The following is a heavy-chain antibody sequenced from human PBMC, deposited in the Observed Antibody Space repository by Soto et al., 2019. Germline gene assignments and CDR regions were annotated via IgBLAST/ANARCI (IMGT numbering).Heavy chain of an antibody. CDR3: ARDDYGGNRLFDP. Sequence: QVQLVQSGAEVKKPGASVKVSCKASGYTFTSYYMHWVRQAPGQGLEWMGIINPSGGSTTYAQKFQGRVFMTGDTSTHTVYMELSSLRSEDTAVYYCARDDYGGNRLFDPWGQGTLVTVSS. V-gene: IGHV1-46*01. J-gene: IGHJ5*02. CDR1: GYTFTSYY. CDR2: INPSGGST. D-gene: IGHD4-17*01.